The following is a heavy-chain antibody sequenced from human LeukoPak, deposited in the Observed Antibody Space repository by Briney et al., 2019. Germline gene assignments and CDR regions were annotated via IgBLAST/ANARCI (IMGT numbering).Heavy chain of an antibody. CDR2: ISYDGSNK. J-gene: IGHJ4*02. D-gene: IGHD3-10*01. V-gene: IGHV3-30*18. CDR1: GFTVSSNY. Sequence: GGSLRLSCAASGFTVSSNYMSWVRQAPGKGREWVAVISYDGSNKYYADSVKGRFTISRDNSKNTLYLQMNSLRAEATAVYYCAKDGLWFGELPTNFDYWGQGTLVTVSS. CDR3: AKDGLWFGELPTNFDY.